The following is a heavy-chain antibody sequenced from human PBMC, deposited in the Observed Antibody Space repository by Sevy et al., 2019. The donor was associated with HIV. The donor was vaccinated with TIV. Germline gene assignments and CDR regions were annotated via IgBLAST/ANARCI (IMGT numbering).Heavy chain of an antibody. CDR1: GVSISSFY. J-gene: IGHJ4*02. Sequence: SETLSLTCTVSGVSISSFYWSWIRQPPGKGLEWIGNIYYSGSTNYNPSLKSRVTISVDTSKNQFSLKLRSVTAADTAVYYCARRYFYDSRGSTVFDYWGQGTLVTVSS. V-gene: IGHV4-59*13. D-gene: IGHD3-22*01. CDR2: IYYSGST. CDR3: ARRYFYDSRGSTVFDY.